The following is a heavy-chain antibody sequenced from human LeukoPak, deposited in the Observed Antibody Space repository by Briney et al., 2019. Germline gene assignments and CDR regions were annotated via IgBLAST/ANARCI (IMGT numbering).Heavy chain of an antibody. J-gene: IGHJ1*01. D-gene: IGHD6-13*01. CDR1: GFTFSSYA. Sequence: GGSLRLSCAASGFTFSSYAMHWVRQAPGKGLEWVSAMSASGGSTYYADSVKGRFTISRDNPKNTLYLQVNSLRAEDTAVYYCAKDGSSSWQDKYFQHWGQGTLVTVSS. CDR2: MSASGGST. V-gene: IGHV3-23*01. CDR3: AKDGSSSWQDKYFQH.